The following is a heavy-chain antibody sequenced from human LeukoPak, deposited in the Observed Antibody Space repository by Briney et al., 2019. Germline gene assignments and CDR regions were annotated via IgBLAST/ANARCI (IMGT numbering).Heavy chain of an antibody. CDR1: GGSISSGSYS. D-gene: IGHD4-11*01. CDR2: INTSGST. Sequence: SETLSLTCTVSGGSISSGSYSWSWIRQPAGKGLESIGRINTSGSTNYNPSPKSRLTISVDTSKNQFSLKLSSVTAADTAVYYCAREDYSYPTSGPFDPWGQGILVTVSS. J-gene: IGHJ5*02. CDR3: AREDYSYPTSGPFDP. V-gene: IGHV4-61*02.